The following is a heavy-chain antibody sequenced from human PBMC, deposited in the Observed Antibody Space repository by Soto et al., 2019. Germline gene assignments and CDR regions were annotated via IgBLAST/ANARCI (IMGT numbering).Heavy chain of an antibody. D-gene: IGHD2-21*01. J-gene: IGHJ4*02. V-gene: IGHV4-30-4*01. CDR1: GGSISSGGYY. CDR3: AGAGDPYFDE. Sequence: SETLFPPRTVSGGSISSGGYYLRCIRQPPGKGLEWIGYIYYSGSTYYNPSLKSRVTISVDTSKNQFSLKLSSVTAADTAVYYCAGAGDPYFDEWGQRTLVTVSS. CDR2: IYYSGST.